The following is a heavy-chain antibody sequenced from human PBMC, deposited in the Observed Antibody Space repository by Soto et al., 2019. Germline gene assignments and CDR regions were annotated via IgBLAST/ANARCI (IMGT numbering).Heavy chain of an antibody. CDR1: GGSIRSGDYY. J-gene: IGHJ6*02. V-gene: IGHV4-30-4*01. CDR3: ARESRIGSGVYHSGLDV. CDR2: IFYSGST. D-gene: IGHD3-10*01. Sequence: SSETLSLTCTVSGGSIRSGDYYWSWIRRSPGEGLEWIGYIFYSGSTYYNPSLMSRLTMSVDTSKNQFSLKLTSVAAADTAVYYSARESRIGSGVYHSGLDVWGQGTTVTVSS.